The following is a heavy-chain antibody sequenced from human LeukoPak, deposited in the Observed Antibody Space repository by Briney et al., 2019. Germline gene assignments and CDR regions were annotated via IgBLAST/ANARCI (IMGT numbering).Heavy chain of an antibody. CDR3: ARDYSAEGPYFDY. J-gene: IGHJ4*02. Sequence: SVKVSCKASGYTFTSYGISWVRQAPGQGLEWMGGIIPIFGTANYAQKFQGRVTITADESTSTAYMELSSLRSEDTAVYYCARDYSAEGPYFDYWGQGTLVTVSS. CDR2: IIPIFGTA. D-gene: IGHD6-25*01. V-gene: IGHV1-69*13. CDR1: GYTFTSYG.